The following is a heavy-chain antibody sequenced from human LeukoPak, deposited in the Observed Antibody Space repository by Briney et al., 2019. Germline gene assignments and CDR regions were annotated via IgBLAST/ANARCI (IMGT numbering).Heavy chain of an antibody. CDR1: GGSFSGYY. CDR2: INHSGST. V-gene: IGHV4-34*01. CDR3: ARSRSLGVVVAATPPHY. D-gene: IGHD2-15*01. J-gene: IGHJ4*02. Sequence: SETLSLTCAVYGGSFSGYYWSWIRQPPGKGLEWIGEINHSGSTNYNPSLKSRVTISVDTSKNQFSLKLSSVTAADTAVYYCARSRSLGVVVAATPPHYWGQGTLVTVSS.